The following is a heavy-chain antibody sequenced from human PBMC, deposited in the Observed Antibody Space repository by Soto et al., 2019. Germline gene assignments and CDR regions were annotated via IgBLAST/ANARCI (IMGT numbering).Heavy chain of an antibody. D-gene: IGHD6-13*01. CDR3: ARGSSWFYNWFDP. Sequence: SETLSLTCAVYGGSFSGYYWSWIRQPPGKGLEWIGEINHSGSTNYNPSLKSRVTISVDASKNQFSLKLSSVTAADTAVYYCARGSSWFYNWFDPWGQGTLVTVSS. CDR1: GGSFSGYY. J-gene: IGHJ5*02. V-gene: IGHV4-34*01. CDR2: INHSGST.